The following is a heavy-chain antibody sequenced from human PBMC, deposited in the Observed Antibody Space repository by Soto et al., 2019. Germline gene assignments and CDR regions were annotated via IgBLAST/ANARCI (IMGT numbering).Heavy chain of an antibody. CDR3: ARRLGATPRHFDY. J-gene: IGHJ4*02. V-gene: IGHV5-51*01. Sequence: EVQLVQSGAEVKKPGESLKISCKGSGYTFTSYWIGWVRQMPGKGLEWMGIIYPGDSDTRYSPSFQGQVTISADKSITTAYLQWSRLRASDTAVYYCARRLGATPRHFDYWGQGTLVTVSS. D-gene: IGHD1-26*01. CDR2: IYPGDSDT. CDR1: GYTFTSYW.